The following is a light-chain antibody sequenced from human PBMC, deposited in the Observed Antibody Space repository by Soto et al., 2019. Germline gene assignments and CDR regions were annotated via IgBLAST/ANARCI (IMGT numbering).Light chain of an antibody. CDR2: GAS. J-gene: IGKJ5*01. V-gene: IGKV1-39*01. CDR3: QQSYSTIIT. CDR1: QSISSY. Sequence: DIQMTQSPSSLSASVGDRVTITCRASQSISSYLNWYQQKPGKAPNLLIYGASSLQSGVPSRFSGSGSGTDFTLTISSLQPEDFATYFCQQSYSTIITFGQGTRLEIK.